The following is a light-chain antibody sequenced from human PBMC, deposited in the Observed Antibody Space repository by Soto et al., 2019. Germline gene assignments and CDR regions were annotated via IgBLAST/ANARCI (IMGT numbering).Light chain of an antibody. CDR2: AAS. CDR3: QQYGGSPFT. J-gene: IGKJ3*01. Sequence: EIVLTQSPATLSSFPGDRVTLSCRASQYINTRLAWYQHRPGQAPRLLIYAASTRATGVPDRFSGSGSGTDFALTISRLETEDFAVYYCQQYGGSPFTFGPGTKVDIK. V-gene: IGKV3-20*01. CDR1: QYINTR.